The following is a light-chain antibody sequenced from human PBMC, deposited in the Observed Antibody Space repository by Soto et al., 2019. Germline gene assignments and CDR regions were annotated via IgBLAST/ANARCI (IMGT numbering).Light chain of an antibody. J-gene: IGLJ3*02. CDR3: QAYDYSLTASV. V-gene: IGLV1-40*01. CDR2: GNR. CDR1: SSNLGAGYD. Sequence: QSVLTQPPSVCGAPGQRVTISCTGNSSNLGAGYDVHWYQQLPGAAPKLVILGNRNRPSGVHERFSGSKSGTSASLAITGFQAEDEADYYCQAYDYSLTASVFGGGTKLAVL.